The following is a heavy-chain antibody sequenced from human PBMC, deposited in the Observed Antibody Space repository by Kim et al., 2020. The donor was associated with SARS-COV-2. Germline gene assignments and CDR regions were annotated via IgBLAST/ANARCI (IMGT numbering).Heavy chain of an antibody. CDR2: IYYSGST. CDR3: AKSIAAAGTYYYYGMDV. D-gene: IGHD6-13*01. J-gene: IGHJ6*02. V-gene: IGHV4-59*13. CDR1: GGSISSYY. Sequence: SETLSLTCTVSGGSISSYYWSWIRQPPGKGLEWIGYIYYSGSTNYNPSLKSRVTTSVDTSKNQFSLKLSSVTAADTAVYYCAKSIAAAGTYYYYGMDVWGQGTTVTVSS.